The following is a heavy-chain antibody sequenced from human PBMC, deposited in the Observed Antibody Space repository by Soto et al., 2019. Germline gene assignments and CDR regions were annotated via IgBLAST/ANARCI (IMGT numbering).Heavy chain of an antibody. D-gene: IGHD1-26*01. CDR2: IYPGDSDT. CDR1: GYIFTTYW. V-gene: IGHV5-51*01. CDR3: ARPRVVGDTHYYYGMDV. J-gene: IGHJ6*02. Sequence: GESLKISCKGSGYIFTTYWIAWVRQMPGKGLEWMGIIYPGDSDTRYSPSFQGQVTISADKSISTAYLQWSSLKASDTAMYYCARPRVVGDTHYYYGMDVWGQGTTVTVSS.